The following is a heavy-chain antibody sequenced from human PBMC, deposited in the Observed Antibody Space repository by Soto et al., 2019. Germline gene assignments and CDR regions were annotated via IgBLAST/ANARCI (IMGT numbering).Heavy chain of an antibody. CDR3: ARDIVVVVAATGNNWFDP. D-gene: IGHD2-15*01. J-gene: IGHJ5*02. CDR2: ISAYNGNT. V-gene: IGHV1-18*04. Sequence: SVKVSCKASGYTFTSYGISWVRQAPGQGLEWMGWISAYNGNTNYAQKLQGRVTMTTDTSTSTAYMELRSLRSDDTAVYYCARDIVVVVAATGNNWFDPWGQGTLVTVSS. CDR1: GYTFTSYG.